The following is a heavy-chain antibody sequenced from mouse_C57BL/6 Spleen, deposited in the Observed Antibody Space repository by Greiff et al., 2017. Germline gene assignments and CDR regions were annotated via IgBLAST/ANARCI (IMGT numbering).Heavy chain of an antibody. CDR2: IDPSDSYT. CDR1: GYTFTSYW. Sequence: QVQLQQPGAELVMPGASVKLSCKASGYTFTSYWMHWVKQRPGQGLEWIGDIDPSDSYTNYNQKFKGKSTLTVDKSSSTAYMQLSSLTSEDSAVYYCARRGYYGSSTGWFAYWGQGTLVTVSA. CDR3: ARRGYYGSSTGWFAY. J-gene: IGHJ3*01. D-gene: IGHD1-1*01. V-gene: IGHV1-69*01.